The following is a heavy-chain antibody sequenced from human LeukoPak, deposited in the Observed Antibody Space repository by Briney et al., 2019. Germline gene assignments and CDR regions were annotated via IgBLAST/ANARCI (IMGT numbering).Heavy chain of an antibody. D-gene: IGHD5-12*01. Sequence: GASVKVSCKASGYTFTGYYMHWVRQAPGQGLEWMGWIKPNSGGTNYAQNLQGRVTITTDESTSTAYMELSSLRSEDTAVYYCARDMRGIVATPNWFDPWGQGTLVTVSS. CDR1: GYTFTGYY. CDR2: IKPNSGGT. CDR3: ARDMRGIVATPNWFDP. J-gene: IGHJ5*02. V-gene: IGHV1-2*02.